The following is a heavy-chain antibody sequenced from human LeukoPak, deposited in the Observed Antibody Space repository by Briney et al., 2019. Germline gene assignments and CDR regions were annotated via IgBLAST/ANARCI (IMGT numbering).Heavy chain of an antibody. D-gene: IGHD2-2*01. J-gene: IGHJ6*03. V-gene: IGHV3-30*02. CDR3: AKVGAASSPARAYYYYYYMDV. CDR1: GFTFSSYA. Sequence: TGGSLRLSCAASGFTFSSYAMHWVRQAPGKGLEWVVFIRYDGSNKYYADSVKGRFTISRDNSKNTLYLQMNSLRAEDTAVYYCAKVGAASSPARAYYYYYYMDVWGKGTTVTVSS. CDR2: IRYDGSNK.